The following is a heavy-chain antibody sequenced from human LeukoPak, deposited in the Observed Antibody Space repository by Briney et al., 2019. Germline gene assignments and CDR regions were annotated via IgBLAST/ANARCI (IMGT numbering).Heavy chain of an antibody. V-gene: IGHV1-2*02. J-gene: IGHJ3*02. Sequence: GASVKLSCKASGYTFTGYYMHWVRQAPGHGLEWMGWIKADSGDTNYAQRLQGRVTMTRDTSISTVYMDLSRVRSERTAVYNSANSGYPYIAFDIWGQGTMVTVSS. CDR1: GYTFTGYY. CDR2: IKADSGDT. CDR3: ANSGYPYIAFDI. D-gene: IGHD3-22*01.